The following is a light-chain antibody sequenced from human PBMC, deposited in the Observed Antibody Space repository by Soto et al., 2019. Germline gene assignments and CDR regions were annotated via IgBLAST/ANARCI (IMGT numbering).Light chain of an antibody. CDR3: QQTTSFPLT. J-gene: IGKJ4*01. V-gene: IGKV1-12*01. CDR2: AAS. Sequence: DIQMTPSPSFVSASVGDRVTIACRSSQGVRSWLAWYQPKPGRAPKLLIHAASSLESGVPSRFSGSGSRTNFTLTISSLQPEDFATYYVQQTTSFPLTFGAGTKVKIK. CDR1: QGVRSW.